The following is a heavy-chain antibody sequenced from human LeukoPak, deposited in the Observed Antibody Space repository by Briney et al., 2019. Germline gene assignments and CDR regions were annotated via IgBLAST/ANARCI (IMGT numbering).Heavy chain of an antibody. CDR3: ASFSGYSSSWFDLYYYYYMDV. V-gene: IGHV1-18*01. J-gene: IGHJ6*03. CDR1: GYTFTSYG. D-gene: IGHD6-13*01. Sequence: GASVKVSCKASGYTFTSYGINWVRQAPGQGLEWMGWISAYNGDTNYAQKLQGRVTMTTDTSTSTAYMELRSLRSDDTAVYYCASFSGYSSSWFDLYYYYYMDVWGKGTTVTVSS. CDR2: ISAYNGDT.